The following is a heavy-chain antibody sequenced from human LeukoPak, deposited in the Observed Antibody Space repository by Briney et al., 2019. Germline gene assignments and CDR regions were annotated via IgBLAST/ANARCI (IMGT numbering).Heavy chain of an antibody. CDR1: GYSFTNYW. Sequence: GESLKISCKGSGYSFTNYWIGWVRQMPGKGLEWMGTIYPSDSDTRYSPSFQGQVTISADKSISTAYLQWSSLKASDTAMYYCAKLTIYGSSSTGFDYWGQGALVTVSS. CDR3: AKLTIYGSSSTGFDY. J-gene: IGHJ4*02. V-gene: IGHV5-51*01. CDR2: IYPSDSDT. D-gene: IGHD6-6*01.